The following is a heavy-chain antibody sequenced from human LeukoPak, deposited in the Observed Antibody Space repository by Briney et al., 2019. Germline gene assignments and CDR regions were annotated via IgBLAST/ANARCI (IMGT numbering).Heavy chain of an antibody. J-gene: IGHJ4*02. CDR3: ARGKQYYYDTSGGGY. Sequence: GGSLILSCSASAFTFSSYEMNWVRQAPGKELEWVSYISSGGNTRYCADSVKGRFTISRDNAKNSLHLQMNSLRAEDTAVYYCARGKQYYYDTSGGGYWGQGTLVTVSS. CDR1: AFTFSSYE. D-gene: IGHD3-22*01. CDR2: ISSGGNTR. V-gene: IGHV3-48*03.